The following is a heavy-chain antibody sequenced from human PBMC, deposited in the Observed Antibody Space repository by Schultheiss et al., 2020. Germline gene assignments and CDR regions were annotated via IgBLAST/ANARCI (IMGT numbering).Heavy chain of an antibody. CDR2: INSDGSST. D-gene: IGHD3-16*01. J-gene: IGHJ4*02. CDR1: GFTFSSYW. CDR3: AREWHWVFDY. Sequence: GGSLRLSCAASGFTFSSYWMHWVRQAPGKGLVWVSRINSDGSSTDYADSVKGRFTISRDNAKNTLYLEMNRLRAEDTAVYYCAREWHWVFDYWGQGTLVTVSS. V-gene: IGHV3-74*01.